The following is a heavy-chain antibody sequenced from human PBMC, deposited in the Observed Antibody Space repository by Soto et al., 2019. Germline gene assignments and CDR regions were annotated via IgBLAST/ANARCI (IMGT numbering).Heavy chain of an antibody. CDR1: GYTFTSYG. V-gene: IGHV1-18*01. J-gene: IGHJ6*02. CDR3: ARVGGDYDILTGYYYYYYGMDV. Sequence: QVQLVQSGAEVKKPGASVKVSCKASGYTFTSYGISWVRQAPGQGLEWMGWISAYNGNTNYAQKLQGRVTMTTDTSTSPAYMELRSLRSDDTAVSYCARVGGDYDILTGYYYYYYGMDVWGQGTTVTVSS. CDR2: ISAYNGNT. D-gene: IGHD3-9*01.